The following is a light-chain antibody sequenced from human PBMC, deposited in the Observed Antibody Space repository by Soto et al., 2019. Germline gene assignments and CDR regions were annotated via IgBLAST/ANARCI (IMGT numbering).Light chain of an antibody. Sequence: EIVMTQSPATLSVSPGERATLSCRASQSVSSNLAWYQQKPGQAPRLLIYGASTRATGIPVRFSGSGSGKEFTLTISSLQSEDFAVYYCQQYNNWPWTFGQGTKVEIK. CDR3: QQYNNWPWT. CDR2: GAS. CDR1: QSVSSN. J-gene: IGKJ1*01. V-gene: IGKV3-15*01.